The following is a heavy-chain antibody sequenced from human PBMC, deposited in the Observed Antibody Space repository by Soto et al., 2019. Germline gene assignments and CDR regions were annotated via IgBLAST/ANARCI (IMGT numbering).Heavy chain of an antibody. V-gene: IGHV3-74*01. Sequence: GGSLRLSCAASGFTFSRYWMHWVRQAPGKGLVWVSRINNDGSSTSYADAVKGRFTISRDNAKNTLYLQMNSLRAEDMAVYYSVSGDSSSWMGDYFDYWGQGALVTVSS. J-gene: IGHJ4*02. CDR1: GFTFSRYW. D-gene: IGHD6-13*01. CDR3: VSGDSSSWMGDYFDY. CDR2: INNDGSST.